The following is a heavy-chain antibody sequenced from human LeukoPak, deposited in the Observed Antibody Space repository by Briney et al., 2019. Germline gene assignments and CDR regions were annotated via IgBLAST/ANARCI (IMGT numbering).Heavy chain of an antibody. J-gene: IGHJ5*02. D-gene: IGHD2-2*01. CDR2: IKQDGSEK. CDR1: GFTFSSYW. Sequence: GGSLRLSCVASGFTFSSYWMSWVRQAPGKGLEWVANIKQDGSEKYYVDSVKGRFTISRDNAKNSLYLQMNSLRAEDTAVYYCARDRLVVVPAGGWFDPWGQGTLVTVSS. CDR3: ARDRLVVVPAGGWFDP. V-gene: IGHV3-7*01.